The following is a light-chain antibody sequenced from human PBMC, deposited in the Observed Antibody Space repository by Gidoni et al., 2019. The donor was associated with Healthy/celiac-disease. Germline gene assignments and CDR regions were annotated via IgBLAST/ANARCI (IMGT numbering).Light chain of an antibody. CDR2: DVS. CDR1: SSDVGGYNY. J-gene: IGLJ1*01. Sequence: QSALTQPASLSGSPGQSITISCTGTSSDVGGYNYVSWYQQPPGKAPKLMIYDVSNRPSGVSNRFSGSKSGNTASLTISGLQAEDEADYYCSSYTSSSRVFGTGTKVTVL. CDR3: SSYTSSSRV. V-gene: IGLV2-14*01.